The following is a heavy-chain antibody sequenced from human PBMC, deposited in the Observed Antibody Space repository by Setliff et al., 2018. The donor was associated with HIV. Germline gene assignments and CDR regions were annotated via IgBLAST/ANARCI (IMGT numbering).Heavy chain of an antibody. D-gene: IGHD3-22*01. Sequence: SETLSLTCAVSGGSISSSNWWTWVRQPPGKGLEWVGEIYHSGSANYNPSLKSRVTISVDKSKNQFSLKLTSGTAADTAVYYCARYYYDRSGSSAPYYFMDVWGKGTTVTVSS. CDR2: IYHSGSA. J-gene: IGHJ6*03. CDR1: GGSISSSNW. CDR3: ARYYYDRSGSSAPYYFMDV. V-gene: IGHV4-4*02.